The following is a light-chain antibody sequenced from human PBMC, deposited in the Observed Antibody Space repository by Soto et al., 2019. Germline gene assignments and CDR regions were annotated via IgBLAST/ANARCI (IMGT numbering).Light chain of an antibody. CDR1: SSNIGSTT. Sequence: QSVLTQPPSASGTPGQRVTIACSGSSSNIGSTTVKWYQQLPGTAPKLLIYNNNQRPSGVPDRFSGSKSGTSASLAISGLQSEDEADYYCGAWDESLNGVVFGGGTKLTVL. CDR3: GAWDESLNGVV. J-gene: IGLJ3*02. V-gene: IGLV1-44*01. CDR2: NNN.